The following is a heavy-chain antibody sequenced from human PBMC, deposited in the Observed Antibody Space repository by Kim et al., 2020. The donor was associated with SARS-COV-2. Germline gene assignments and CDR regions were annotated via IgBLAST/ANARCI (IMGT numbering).Heavy chain of an antibody. Sequence: KFQGRVTMTEDTSTDTAYMELSSLRSEDTAVYYCATLTLDITGTTRWFDPWGQGTLVTVSS. J-gene: IGHJ5*02. D-gene: IGHD1-7*01. V-gene: IGHV1-24*01. CDR3: ATLTLDITGTTRWFDP.